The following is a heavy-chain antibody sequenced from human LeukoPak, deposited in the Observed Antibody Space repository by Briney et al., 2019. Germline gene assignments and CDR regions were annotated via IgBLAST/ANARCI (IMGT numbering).Heavy chain of an antibody. Sequence: SETLSLTCTVSGGSISGSSYYWGWLRQPPGKGLEWIGNVYYSGTTYYSPSLKSRVTISVDTSKNQFSLKLSSVTAADTAVHYCARGMVRGVTTSENWFDPWGQGTLVTVSS. CDR1: GGSISGSSYY. CDR3: ARGMVRGVTTSENWFDP. J-gene: IGHJ5*02. CDR2: VYYSGTT. V-gene: IGHV4-39*01. D-gene: IGHD3-10*01.